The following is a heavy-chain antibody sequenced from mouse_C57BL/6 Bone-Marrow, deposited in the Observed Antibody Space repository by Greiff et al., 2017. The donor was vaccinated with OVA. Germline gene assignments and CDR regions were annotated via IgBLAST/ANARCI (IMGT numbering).Heavy chain of an antibody. CDR1: GYTFTSYG. D-gene: IGHD1-1*01. V-gene: IGHV1-81*01. CDR3: ARERDYYGSSPPDY. J-gene: IGHJ2*01. Sequence: VQLQQSGAELARPGASVKLSCKASGYTFTSYGISWVKQRTGQGLEWIGEIYPRSGNTYYNEKFKGKATLTADKSSSTAYMEHRSLTSEDSAVYYGARERDYYGSSPPDYWGQGTTLTVSS. CDR2: IYPRSGNT.